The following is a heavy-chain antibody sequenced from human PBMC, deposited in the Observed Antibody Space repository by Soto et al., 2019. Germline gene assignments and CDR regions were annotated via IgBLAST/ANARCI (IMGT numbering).Heavy chain of an antibody. V-gene: IGHV4-30-4*01. J-gene: IGHJ4*02. CDR1: GGSISSGDYY. CDR2: IYYSGST. CDR3: AREGYCSGGSCYPGE. D-gene: IGHD2-15*01. Sequence: QVQLQESGPGLVKPSQTLSLTCTVSGGSISSGDYYWSWIRQPPGKGLEWIGYIYYSGSTYYNPSLKSRVTISVDTSTNQFSLKLSSVTAADTAVYYCAREGYCSGGSCYPGEWGQGTLVTVSS.